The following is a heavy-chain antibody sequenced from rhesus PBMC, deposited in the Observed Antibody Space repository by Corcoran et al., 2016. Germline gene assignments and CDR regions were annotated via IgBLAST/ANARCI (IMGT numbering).Heavy chain of an antibody. CDR3: AKVAGWQWADY. Sequence: EVQLVESGGGLVQPGGSLRLSCAASGFTFSRYGMSWVRQAPGKGLEWVSYISNVVCSTYYADSVKVRFTISRDNSKTTLFRQMNSLRAEDTAGYYLAKVAGWQWADYWGQGVLVTVSS. V-gene: IGHV3S5*01. CDR2: ISNVVCST. D-gene: IGHD5-24*01. J-gene: IGHJ4*01. CDR1: GFTFSRYG.